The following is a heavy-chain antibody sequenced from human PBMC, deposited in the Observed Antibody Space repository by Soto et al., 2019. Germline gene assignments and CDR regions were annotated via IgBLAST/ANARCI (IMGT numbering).Heavy chain of an antibody. V-gene: IGHV3-74*01. CDR1: GLSFRNYW. Sequence: EMQLVESGGGLVQPGGSLRLSCVASGLSFRNYWVHWVRQAPGKGLEWVSRINTDGTYTSNADPVKGRFTISRDNAKNTMYLLMNSLRVEDTAVFFCAGFGYDWNGWDWGPGTLVTVSS. D-gene: IGHD1-20*01. CDR3: AGFGYDWNGWD. J-gene: IGHJ4*02. CDR2: INTDGTYT.